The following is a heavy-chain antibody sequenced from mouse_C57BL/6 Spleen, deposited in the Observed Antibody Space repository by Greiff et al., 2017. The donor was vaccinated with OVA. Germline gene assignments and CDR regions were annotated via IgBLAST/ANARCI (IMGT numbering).Heavy chain of an antibody. CDR3: ARSYYGSSYGYFDV. Sequence: VQLQQSGPELVKPGASVKISCKASGYAFSSSWMNWVKQRPGKGLEWIGRIYPGDGATNYNGKFKGKATLTADKSSSTAYMQLSSLTSEDSAVYFCARSYYGSSYGYFDVWGTGTTVTVSS. V-gene: IGHV1-82*01. CDR1: GYAFSSSW. J-gene: IGHJ1*03. D-gene: IGHD1-1*01. CDR2: IYPGDGAT.